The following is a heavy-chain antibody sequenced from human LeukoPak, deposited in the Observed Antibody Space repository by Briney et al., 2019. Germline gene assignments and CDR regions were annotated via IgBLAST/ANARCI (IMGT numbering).Heavy chain of an antibody. CDR2: ISAYNGNT. CDR1: GYTFTSYG. CDR3: ATVGXXAAGTGXYYMDV. Sequence: ASVKVSCKASGYTFTSYGISWVRQAPGQGLEWMGWISAYNGNTNYAQKLQGRVTMTTDTSTSTAYMELRSLRSDDTAVYYCATVGXXAAGTGXYYMDVWGKGTTVTVSS. V-gene: IGHV1-18*01. D-gene: IGHD6-13*01. J-gene: IGHJ6*03.